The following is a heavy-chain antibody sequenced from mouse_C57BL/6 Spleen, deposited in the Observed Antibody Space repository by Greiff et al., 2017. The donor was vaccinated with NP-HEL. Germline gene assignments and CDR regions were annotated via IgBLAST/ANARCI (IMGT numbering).Heavy chain of an antibody. CDR3: ASFTTAGPYYFDY. CDR1: GYTFTSYW. CDR2: IHPNSGST. J-gene: IGHJ2*01. D-gene: IGHD1-2*01. Sequence: QLQQPGAELVKPGASVKLSCKASGYTFTSYWMHWVKQRPGQGLEWIGMIHPNSGSTNYNEKFKSKATLTVDKSSSTAYMQLSSLTSEDSAVYYCASFTTAGPYYFDYWGQGTTLTVSS. V-gene: IGHV1-64*01.